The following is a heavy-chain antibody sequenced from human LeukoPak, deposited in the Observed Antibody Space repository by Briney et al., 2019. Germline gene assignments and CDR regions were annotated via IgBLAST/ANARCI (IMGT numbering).Heavy chain of an antibody. Sequence: GGSLRLPCAASGFTFSSYWMHWVRQAPGKGLVWVSRINSDGSSTTYADSVKGRFSISRDNAKSTLYLQMNSLRAEDTAVYYCARSGGGGFDPWGQGTLVTVSS. CDR1: GFTFSSYW. CDR2: INSDGSST. CDR3: ARSGGGGFDP. D-gene: IGHD3-16*01. J-gene: IGHJ5*02. V-gene: IGHV3-74*01.